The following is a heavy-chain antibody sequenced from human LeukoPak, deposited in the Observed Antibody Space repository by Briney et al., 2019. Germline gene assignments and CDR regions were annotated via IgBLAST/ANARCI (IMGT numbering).Heavy chain of an antibody. V-gene: IGHV3-30*02. CDR2: IRYDGSNK. D-gene: IGHD6-13*01. J-gene: IGHJ6*02. CDR1: GFTFTTYG. Sequence: PGGSLRLSCEASGFTFTTYGMHWVRQVPGKGLEWVAFIRYDGSNKYYADSVKGRFTISRDNSKNTLYLQMNSLRAEDTAVYFCEKEGQYSSRWLNNYYYYYGMDVWGQGTTVTVSS. CDR3: EKEGQYSSRWLNNYYYYYGMDV.